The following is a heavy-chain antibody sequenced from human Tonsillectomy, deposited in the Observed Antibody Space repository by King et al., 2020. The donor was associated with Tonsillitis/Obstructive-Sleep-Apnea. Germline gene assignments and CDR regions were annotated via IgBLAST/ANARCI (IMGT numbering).Heavy chain of an antibody. Sequence: VTLKESGPALVKPTQTLTLTCTFSGFSLSTSGICVTWIRQPPGKALEWLARIDWDDDKYYSTYLKTRLTISKDTAKNQVVLTMTNMDPVDTATYYCARMTFLGVDVWGKGTTVTVSS. CDR3: ARMTFLGVDV. CDR2: IDWDDDK. J-gene: IGHJ6*04. D-gene: IGHD2/OR15-2a*01. V-gene: IGHV2-70*11. CDR1: GFSLSTSGIC.